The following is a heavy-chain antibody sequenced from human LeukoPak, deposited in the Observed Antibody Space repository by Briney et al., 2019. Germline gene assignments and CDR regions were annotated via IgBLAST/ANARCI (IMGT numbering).Heavy chain of an antibody. J-gene: IGHJ3*02. Sequence: SETLSLTCTVSGGSISSYYWSWIRQPPGKGLEWIGYIYYSGSTNYNPSLKSRVTISVDTSKNQFSLKLSSVTAADTAVYYCARQLSHYYDSSGNTLDYDAFDIWGQGTMVTVPS. D-gene: IGHD3-22*01. CDR3: ARQLSHYYDSSGNTLDYDAFDI. CDR2: IYYSGST. V-gene: IGHV4-59*01. CDR1: GGSISSYY.